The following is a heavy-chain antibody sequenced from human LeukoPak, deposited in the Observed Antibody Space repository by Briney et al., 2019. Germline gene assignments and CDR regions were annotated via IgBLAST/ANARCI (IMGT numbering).Heavy chain of an antibody. CDR1: GYTFTSYA. CDR3: ARGYSSSWYRVLNYFDY. CDR2: INAGNGNT. Sequence: ASVKVSCKASGYTFTSYAMHWVRQAPGQRLEWMGWINAGNGNTKYSQKFQGRVTITRDTSASTAYMELSSLRSEDTAVYYCARGYSSSWYRVLNYFDYWGQGTLVTVSS. J-gene: IGHJ4*02. V-gene: IGHV1-3*01. D-gene: IGHD6-13*01.